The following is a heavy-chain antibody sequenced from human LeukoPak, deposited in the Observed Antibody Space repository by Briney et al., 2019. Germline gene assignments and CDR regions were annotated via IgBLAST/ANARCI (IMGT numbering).Heavy chain of an antibody. CDR3: ARDLAGWVKAFDI. CDR1: GYTFTGYY. CDR2: INPNSGGT. J-gene: IGHJ3*02. V-gene: IGHV1-2*02. Sequence: ASVKVSCKASGYTFTGYYMHWVRQAPGQGLEWMGWINPNSGGTNYAQKFQGRVTMTRDTSISTAYMELSRLRSDDTAVYYCARDLAGWVKAFDIWGQGTMVTVSS. D-gene: IGHD6-19*01.